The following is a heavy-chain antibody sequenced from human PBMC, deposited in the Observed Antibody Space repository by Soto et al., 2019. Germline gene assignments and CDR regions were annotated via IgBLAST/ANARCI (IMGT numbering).Heavy chain of an antibody. Sequence: VQLVQSGAEVKKPGSSVKVSCRTSGGTFSTNGISWVRQAPGQGLEWMGGIIPIFGTTNYAHKFRGRVTITADESTSTVYMELSSLRSEDTAVYYCARASDTTWYNWFDPWGQGTLVTVSS. CDR2: IIPIFGTT. CDR3: ARASDTTWYNWFDP. CDR1: GGTFSTNG. V-gene: IGHV1-69*01. D-gene: IGHD2-8*02. J-gene: IGHJ5*02.